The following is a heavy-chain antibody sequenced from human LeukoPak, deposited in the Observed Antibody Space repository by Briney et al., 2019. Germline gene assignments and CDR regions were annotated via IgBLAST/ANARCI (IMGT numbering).Heavy chain of an antibody. CDR3: AKEGSNWDVDS. D-gene: IGHD1-1*01. CDR1: GFTFTSYA. V-gene: IGHV3-23*01. J-gene: IGHJ4*02. Sequence: PGGSLRLSCAASGFTFTSYAMTWVRQAPGEGLEWVSTISGGGDRIFYGDSVKGRFTISRDRFKNTLYLQMHSLRAEDTAVYYCAKEGSNWDVDSRGQGTLVTVSS. CDR2: ISGGGDRI.